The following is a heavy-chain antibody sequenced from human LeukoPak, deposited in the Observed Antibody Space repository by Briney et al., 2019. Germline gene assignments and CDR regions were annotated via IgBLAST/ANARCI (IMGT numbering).Heavy chain of an antibody. J-gene: IGHJ4*02. CDR2: TYYRSTWLN. CDR3: ARDRLGMGY. D-gene: IGHD7-27*01. CDR1: GDTVSSNTAA. V-gene: IGHV6-1*01. Sequence: KASQTLSLTCAISGDTVSSNTAAYNWLRLSPSRGLEWLGRTYYRSTWLNDYAPSVRGRITVSPDTSKNQLSLQLNSVTPEDTAVYYCARDRLGMGYWGQGTPVTVSS.